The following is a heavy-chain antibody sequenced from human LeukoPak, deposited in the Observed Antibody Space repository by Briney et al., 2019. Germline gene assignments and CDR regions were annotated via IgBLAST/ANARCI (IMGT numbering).Heavy chain of an antibody. CDR1: GFTFSSYE. J-gene: IGHJ4*02. CDR2: ISSSGSTI. CDR3: ARVGDSSGYYPYYFDY. Sequence: GGSLRLSCAASGFTFSSYEMDWVRQAPGKGLEWVSCISSSGSTIYYADSVKGRFTISRDNAKNSLYLQMNSLRAEDTAVYYCARVGDSSGYYPYYFDYWGQGTLVTVSS. V-gene: IGHV3-48*03. D-gene: IGHD3-22*01.